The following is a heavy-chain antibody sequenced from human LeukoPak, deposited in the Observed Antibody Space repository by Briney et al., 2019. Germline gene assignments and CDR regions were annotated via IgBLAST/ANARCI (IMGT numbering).Heavy chain of an antibody. D-gene: IGHD1-26*01. J-gene: IGHJ6*02. Sequence: ASVKVSCKAPGYTFTGYYMHWVRQAPGQGLEWMGWINPNSGGTNYAQKFQGWVTMTRDTSISTAYMELSRLRSDDTAVYYCAREYRGDGSYGMYYYGMDVWGQGTTVTVPS. CDR3: AREYRGDGSYGMYYYGMDV. CDR2: INPNSGGT. V-gene: IGHV1-2*04. CDR1: GYTFTGYY.